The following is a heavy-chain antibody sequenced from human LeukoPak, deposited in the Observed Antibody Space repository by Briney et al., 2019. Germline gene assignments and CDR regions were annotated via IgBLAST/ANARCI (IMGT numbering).Heavy chain of an antibody. CDR3: ERARLTYYYGSGSYTFDY. CDR1: GGSFSGYY. D-gene: IGHD3-10*01. J-gene: IGHJ4*02. Sequence: SETLSLTCAVYGGSFSGYYWSWIRQPPGKGLEWIGEINHSGSTNYNPSLKSRVTISVDTSKNQFSLKLSSVTAADTAVYYCERARLTYYYGSGSYTFDYWGQGTLVTVSS. V-gene: IGHV4-34*01. CDR2: INHSGST.